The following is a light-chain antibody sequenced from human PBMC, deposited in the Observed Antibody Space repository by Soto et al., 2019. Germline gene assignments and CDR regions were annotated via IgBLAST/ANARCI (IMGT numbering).Light chain of an antibody. V-gene: IGLV2-11*01. J-gene: IGLJ1*01. CDR1: SSDVGTYNY. CDR2: DVS. Sequence: QSALTPPRSVSGSPGQSVTISCTGTSSDVGTYNYVSWYQQHPGKAPKLLIYDVSKRPSGVPDRFSGSKSGNTASLTISGLQAEDEADYYCCSYAGSYTHYVFGTGTKVTVL. CDR3: CSYAGSYTHYV.